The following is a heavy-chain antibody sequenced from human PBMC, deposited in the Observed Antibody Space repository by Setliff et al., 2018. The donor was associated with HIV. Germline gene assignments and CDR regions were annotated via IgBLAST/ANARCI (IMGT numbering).Heavy chain of an antibody. D-gene: IGHD3-22*01. CDR3: GRDLDDFDSSGYLYL. Sequence: PSETLSLTCNVSGGSISSSSYYWAWIRQSPGNGLEWIGYIHYSGSTYYNPSLKSRVTISVDTSQNQFSLRLTSVTAADTAVYYCGRDLDDFDSSGYLYLWGRGTLVTVSS. V-gene: IGHV4-30-4*08. CDR2: IHYSGST. CDR1: GGSISSSSYY. J-gene: IGHJ5*02.